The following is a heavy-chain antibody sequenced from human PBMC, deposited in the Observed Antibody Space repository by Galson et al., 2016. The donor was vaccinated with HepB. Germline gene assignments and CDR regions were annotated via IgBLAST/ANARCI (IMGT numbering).Heavy chain of an antibody. V-gene: IGHV1-69*06. Sequence: SVKVSCKASGGTFSSSTFNWVRQAPGQGLEWMGEIIPMSGRTNYAQNFQGRLTITADKSTTTAYMDLRSLRSDDTAVYFCARDSELSVSRYYYYGMDVWGQGTTVTVSS. D-gene: IGHD1-14*01. CDR2: IIPMSGRT. CDR1: GGTFSSST. J-gene: IGHJ6*02. CDR3: ARDSELSVSRYYYYGMDV.